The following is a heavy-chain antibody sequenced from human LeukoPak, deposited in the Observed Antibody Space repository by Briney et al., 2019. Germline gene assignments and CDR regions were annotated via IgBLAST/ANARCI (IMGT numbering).Heavy chain of an antibody. CDR1: GGSLSSYY. CDR2: IYHSGTT. CDR3: AQKAPYSPAYSQD. Sequence: SETLSLTCSVSGGSLSSYYWSWIRQPPGKGLEWIGYIYHSGTTNYNPSLKSRVTISVDTSKNQFSLKLTSVTAADTAVYYCAQKAPYSPAYSQDWGQGTLVTVSS. V-gene: IGHV4-59*01. J-gene: IGHJ1*01. D-gene: IGHD2-21*01.